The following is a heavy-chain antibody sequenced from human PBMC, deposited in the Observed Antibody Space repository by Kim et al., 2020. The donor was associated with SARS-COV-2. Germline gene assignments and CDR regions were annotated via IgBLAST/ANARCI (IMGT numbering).Heavy chain of an antibody. CDR3: VKNFGALDSGSWVDS. CDR2: ISYNGRSI. CDR1: GFIFSHHG. V-gene: IGHV3-30*03. Sequence: GGSLRLSCTASGFIFSHHGMNWVRQAPGRGPQWLAFISYNGRSIEYEDSVSGRFTITRDNSKATIYLQLNGLRSEDTAVYYCVKNFGALDSGSWVDSWG. J-gene: IGHJ5*01. D-gene: IGHD6-13*01.